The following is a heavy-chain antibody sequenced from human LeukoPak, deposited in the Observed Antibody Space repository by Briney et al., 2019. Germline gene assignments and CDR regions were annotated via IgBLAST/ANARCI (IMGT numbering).Heavy chain of an antibody. Sequence: GGSLRLSRAASGFTFSSYSMNWVRQAPGKGLEWVSSISSSSSYIYYADSVKGRFTISRDNAKNSLYLQMNSLRAEDTAVYYCARRGIAARTFDYWGQGTLVTVSS. CDR3: ARRGIAARTFDY. CDR2: ISSSSSYI. CDR1: GFTFSSYS. D-gene: IGHD6-6*01. J-gene: IGHJ4*02. V-gene: IGHV3-21*01.